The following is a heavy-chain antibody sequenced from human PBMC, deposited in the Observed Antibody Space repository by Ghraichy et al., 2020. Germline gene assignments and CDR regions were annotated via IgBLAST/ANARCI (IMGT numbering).Heavy chain of an antibody. V-gene: IGHV3-33*01. J-gene: IGHJ4*02. CDR2: IWYDGSNK. D-gene: IGHD6-6*01. Sequence: LSLTCAASGFTFSSYGMHWVRQAPGKGLEWVAVIWYDGSNKYYADSVKGRFTISRDNSKNTLYLQMNSLRAEDTAVYYCARDLALYSSSYTFDYWGQGTLVTVSS. CDR3: ARDLALYSSSYTFDY. CDR1: GFTFSSYG.